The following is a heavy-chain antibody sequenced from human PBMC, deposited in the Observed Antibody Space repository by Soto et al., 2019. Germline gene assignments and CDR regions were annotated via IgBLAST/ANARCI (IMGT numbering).Heavy chain of an antibody. CDR1: CHSISSADYY. CDR2: IFYSGTT. Sequence: SDILSLTCNVYCHSISSADYYWSWIRQTPGKSLEWIGHIFYSGTTYYNPSLKSRLTISVDTSKYHFSLSLTSVTAADTAVYYCDRDLWVEPERYYCGMDVWGQGTTVTVSS. CDR3: DRDLWVEPERYYCGMDV. D-gene: IGHD1-1*01. J-gene: IGHJ6*02. V-gene: IGHV4-30-4*02.